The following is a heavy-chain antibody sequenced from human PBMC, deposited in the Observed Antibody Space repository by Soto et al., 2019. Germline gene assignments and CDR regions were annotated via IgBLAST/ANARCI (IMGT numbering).Heavy chain of an antibody. CDR2: ISYDGRDI. V-gene: IGHV3-30*18. CDR1: GFIFSTYG. J-gene: IGHJ4*02. D-gene: IGHD3-22*01. CDR3: VQDRYSDSSGYYPSY. Sequence: QVQLVESGGGVVQPGRSLRLSCAASGFIFSTYGMHWVRQAPGKGLEWVAVISYDGRDILYADSVKGRFTISRADSKNTLYLQMNSLRAEDTAMYYCVQDRYSDSSGYYPSYWGQGTLVTVSS.